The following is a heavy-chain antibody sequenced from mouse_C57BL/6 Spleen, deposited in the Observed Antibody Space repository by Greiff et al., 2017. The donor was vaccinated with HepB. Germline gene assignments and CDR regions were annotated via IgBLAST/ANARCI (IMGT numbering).Heavy chain of an antibody. CDR3: ASSIYYDYD. D-gene: IGHD2-4*01. J-gene: IGHJ2*01. CDR2: IYPRDGST. V-gene: IGHV1-85*01. CDR1: GYTFTSYD. Sequence: QVQLQHSGPELVKPGASVKLSCKASGYTFTSYDINWVKQRPGQGLEWIGWIYPRDGSTKYNEKFKGKATLTVDTSSSTACMELHSLTSEDSAVYFCASSIYYDYDWGQGTTLTVSS.